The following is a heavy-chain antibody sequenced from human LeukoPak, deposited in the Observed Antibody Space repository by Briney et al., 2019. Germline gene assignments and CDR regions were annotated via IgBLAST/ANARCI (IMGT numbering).Heavy chain of an antibody. CDR1: GCSFTSYW. J-gene: IGHJ6*03. CDR3: ARGRSMAAEGDYMDV. V-gene: IGHV5-51*01. D-gene: IGHD6-6*01. CDR2: IYPGDSDT. Sequence: GESLKISCKGSGCSFTSYWIGWVRQMPGKGLEWMGIIYPGDSDTRYSPSFQGQVTISADKSISTAYLQWNSLKASDTAMYYCARGRSMAAEGDYMDVWGKGTTVTVSS.